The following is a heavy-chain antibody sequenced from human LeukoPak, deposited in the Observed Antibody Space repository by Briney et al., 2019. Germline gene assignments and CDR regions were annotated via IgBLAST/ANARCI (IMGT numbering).Heavy chain of an antibody. V-gene: IGHV3-21*01. Sequence: GGSLRLSCAASGFTFSSYSMSWVRQAPGKGLEWVSIISDSSDDIHYADSLKGRFTISRDNTQNSVYLQMNSLRDEDTAVYYCARGATANTRHLDYWGQGTLVTVSS. CDR3: ARGATANTRHLDY. D-gene: IGHD2-21*02. CDR2: ISDSSDDI. CDR1: GFTFSSYS. J-gene: IGHJ4*02.